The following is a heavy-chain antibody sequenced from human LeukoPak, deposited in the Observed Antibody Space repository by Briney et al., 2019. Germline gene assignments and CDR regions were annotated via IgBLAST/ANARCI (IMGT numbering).Heavy chain of an antibody. V-gene: IGHV3-21*04. D-gene: IGHD3-9*01. CDR3: ARSIGLTGGGVDV. Sequence: GGSLRLSCAASGFTFSSYSMNWVRQAPGKGLEWVSSISSSGSYIYYADSVKGRFTISRDNAKNSLYLQMNSLRAEDTAVYYCARSIGLTGGGVDVWGQGTTVTVSS. CDR2: ISSSGSYI. CDR1: GFTFSSYS. J-gene: IGHJ6*02.